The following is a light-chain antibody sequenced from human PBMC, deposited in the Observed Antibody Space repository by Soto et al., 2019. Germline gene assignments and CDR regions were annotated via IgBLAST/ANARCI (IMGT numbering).Light chain of an antibody. CDR2: WAS. Sequence: DIVMTQSPDSLAVSLGERATINCKSSQSVLYSSNNKNYLAWYQQKPGQPPKLLIYWASTRESGVPDRFSGSGSGTDFTLTISSLQAEDVAVFYCQQYFTTPLTSGPGTKVDIK. CDR3: QQYFTTPLT. V-gene: IGKV4-1*01. J-gene: IGKJ3*01. CDR1: QSVLYSSNNKNY.